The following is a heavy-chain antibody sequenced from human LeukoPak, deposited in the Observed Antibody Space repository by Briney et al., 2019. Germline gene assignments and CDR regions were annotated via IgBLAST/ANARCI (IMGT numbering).Heavy chain of an antibody. J-gene: IGHJ3*01. CDR2: VYYSGRT. CDR1: GDSVRSDTYY. CDR3: VRETTTEYYDSSGYYRQTEVFDA. D-gene: IGHD3-22*01. V-gene: IGHV4-61*01. Sequence: PSETLSLTCTVSGDSVRSDTYYWSWIRQPPGKGLEWIGFVYYSGRTNYNASLKSRVTMSVDTSKSQLSLMLRSVTAADTAVYYCVRETTTEYYDSSGYYRQTEVFDAWGQGTMVTVSS.